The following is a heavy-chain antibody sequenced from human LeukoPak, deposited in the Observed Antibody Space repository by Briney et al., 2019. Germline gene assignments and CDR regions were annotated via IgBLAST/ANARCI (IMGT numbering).Heavy chain of an antibody. CDR1: GFTFSSYW. J-gene: IGHJ4*02. D-gene: IGHD4-17*01. V-gene: IGHV3-7*01. CDR3: ARDPSTVTTGYY. CDR2: IKQDGSEK. Sequence: QPGGSLRLSCAASGFTFSSYWMSWVRQAPGKGLEWVANIKQDGSEKYYVDSVRGRFTISRDNAKSSLYLQMNSLRAEDTAVYYCARDPSTVTTGYYWGQGTLVTVFS.